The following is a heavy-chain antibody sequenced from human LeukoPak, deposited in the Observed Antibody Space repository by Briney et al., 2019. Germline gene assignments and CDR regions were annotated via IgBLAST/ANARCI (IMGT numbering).Heavy chain of an antibody. CDR3: AKVGIYYYGSGSYQPFDY. D-gene: IGHD3-10*01. J-gene: IGHJ4*02. V-gene: IGHV3-23*01. Sequence: PGGSLRLSCAASGFTFSSYAMSWVRQAPGKGLEWVSAISGSGGSTYYADSVKGRFTISRDNSKNMLYLQMNSLRAEDTAVYYCAKVGIYYYGSGSYQPFDYWGQGTLVTVSS. CDR1: GFTFSSYA. CDR2: ISGSGGST.